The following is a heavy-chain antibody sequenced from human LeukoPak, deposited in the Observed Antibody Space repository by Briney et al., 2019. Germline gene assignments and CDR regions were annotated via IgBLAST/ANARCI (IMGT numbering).Heavy chain of an antibody. CDR2: ITGSGAGK. J-gene: IGHJ3*02. CDR1: RLTFSNYA. Sequence: GGSLTLSCAASRLTFSNYAMTGVRQAPGKGLDGVSSITGSGAGKYYADSVKGRFSISRDNSQNTLFLHMNSLGADDTAVYFCSKDPNGDYVGAFDMWGPGTMVTVSS. V-gene: IGHV3-23*01. D-gene: IGHD4-17*01. CDR3: SKDPNGDYVGAFDM.